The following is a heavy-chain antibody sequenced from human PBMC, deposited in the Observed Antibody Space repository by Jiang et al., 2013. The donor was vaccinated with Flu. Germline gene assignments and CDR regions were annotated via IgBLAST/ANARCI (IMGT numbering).Heavy chain of an antibody. D-gene: IGHD5-18*01. Sequence: PGSSVKVSCKASGGPLTNYGISWVRQAPGQGLEWMGGIIPIFGTANYAQKFQGRVTITADESTSTAYMELTSLRYDDTAVYYCARGVGGYSHGYILYWGQGTLVTVSS. CDR1: GGPLTNYG. J-gene: IGHJ4*02. CDR3: ARGVGGYSHGYILY. CDR2: IIPIFGTA. V-gene: IGHV1-69*01.